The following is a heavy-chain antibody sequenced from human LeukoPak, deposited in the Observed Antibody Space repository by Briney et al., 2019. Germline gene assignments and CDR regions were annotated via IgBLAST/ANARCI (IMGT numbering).Heavy chain of an antibody. Sequence: GGSLRLSCATSGFTFTNYGMHWVRQAPGKGLEWVAFIRYEETKEFYADSVKGRFTVSRDNSKSTLYLQMNSLRPEDTGVYCCAKAAVATGYHYTYYMDVWGKGTTVTIS. CDR1: GFTFTNYG. V-gene: IGHV3-30*02. D-gene: IGHD1-1*01. CDR3: AKAAVATGYHYTYYMDV. J-gene: IGHJ6*03. CDR2: IRYEETKE.